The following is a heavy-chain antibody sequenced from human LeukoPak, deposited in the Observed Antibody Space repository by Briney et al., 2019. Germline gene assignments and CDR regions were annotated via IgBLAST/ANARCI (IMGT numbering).Heavy chain of an antibody. V-gene: IGHV4-61*01. CDR3: ARSGSAYGYPFDY. J-gene: IGHJ4*02. CDR1: GNSVSSGSYY. CDR2: IYYSGNT. Sequence: SETLSLTCTVSGNSVSSGSYYWSWIRQPPGKGLEWIGYIYYSGNTNYSPSLKSRVTISIYTSKNQFSLKLSSVTAADTAVYYCARSGSAYGYPFDYWGQGTLVTVSS. D-gene: IGHD5-12*01.